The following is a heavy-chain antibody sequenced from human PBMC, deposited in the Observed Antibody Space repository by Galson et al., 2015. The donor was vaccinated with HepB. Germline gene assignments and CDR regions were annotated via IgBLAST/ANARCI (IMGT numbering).Heavy chain of an antibody. D-gene: IGHD6-13*01. Sequence: TLSLTCTVSGGSINSGGYYWSWIRQHPGKGLEWIGYIYYSGSTYYNPSLKSRVTISVDTSKNQFSLKLSSVTAADTAVYCCARDRSEAAAARNYGMDVWGQGTTVTVSS. CDR1: GGSINSGGYY. CDR3: ARDRSEAAAARNYGMDV. V-gene: IGHV4-31*03. J-gene: IGHJ6*02. CDR2: IYYSGST.